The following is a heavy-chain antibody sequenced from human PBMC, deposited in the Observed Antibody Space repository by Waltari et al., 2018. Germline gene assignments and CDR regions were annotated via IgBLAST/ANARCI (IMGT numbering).Heavy chain of an antibody. CDR3: ARDRTDYYDSSGYFDY. V-gene: IGHV4-4*07. CDR2: IYTSGST. CDR1: GGSISSYY. Sequence: QVQLQESGPGLVKPSETLSLTCTVPGGSISSYYWSWIRQPAGKGLEWIGRIYTSGSTNYNPSLKSRVTMSVDTSKNQFSLKLSSVTAADTAVYYCARDRTDYYDSSGYFDYWGQGTLVTVSS. J-gene: IGHJ4*02. D-gene: IGHD3-22*01.